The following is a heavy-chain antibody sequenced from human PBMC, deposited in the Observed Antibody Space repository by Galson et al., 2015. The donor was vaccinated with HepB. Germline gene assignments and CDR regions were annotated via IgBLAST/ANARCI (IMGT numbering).Heavy chain of an antibody. J-gene: IGHJ3*02. V-gene: IGHV1-69*01. CDR3: AREGKGAPGAFDI. D-gene: IGHD1-26*01. CDR2: IIPIFGTA. CDR1: GGTFSSYA. Sequence: SCKASGGTFSSYAISWVRQAPGQGLVWMGGIIPIFGTANYAQKFQGRVTITADESTSTAYMELSSLRSEDTAVYYCAREGKGAPGAFDIWGQGTMVTVSS.